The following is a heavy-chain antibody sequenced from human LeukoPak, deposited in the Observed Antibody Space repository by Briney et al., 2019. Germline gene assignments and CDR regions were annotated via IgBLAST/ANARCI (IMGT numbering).Heavy chain of an antibody. D-gene: IGHD7-27*01. CDR1: GFTFSSYS. J-gene: IGHJ4*02. V-gene: IGHV3-21*01. Sequence: GGSLRLSCAASGFTFSSYSMNWVRQAPGKGLEWVSSISSSNTYIYYAESVKGRFTISRDNAKNSLYLQMNSLRAEDTAVYYCARDPLGRAADYWGQGTLVTVSS. CDR2: ISSSNTYI. CDR3: ARDPLGRAADY.